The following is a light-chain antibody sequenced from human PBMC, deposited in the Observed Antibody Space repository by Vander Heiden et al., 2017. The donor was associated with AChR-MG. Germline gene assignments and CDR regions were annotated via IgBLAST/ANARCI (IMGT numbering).Light chain of an antibody. J-gene: IGLJ3*02. CDR1: SFNSGSSY. CDR2: RNN. Sequence: QSVLPPPPSASGTPGQRVTISCSGSSFNSGSSYLSWYQQLPGTAPTLLIFRNNQRPSGVPDRCSGSTSGTSASMAISGLRSEDEADDYCASWDDSMSGPGVFGGGTKLTVL. CDR3: ASWDDSMSGPGV. V-gene: IGLV1-47*01.